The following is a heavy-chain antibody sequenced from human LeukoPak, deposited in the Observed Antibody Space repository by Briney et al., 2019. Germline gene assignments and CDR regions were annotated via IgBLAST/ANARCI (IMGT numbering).Heavy chain of an antibody. D-gene: IGHD3-10*01. Sequence: SETLSLTCAVSGYSISSAYYWGWIRQPPGKGLEWIGSILHSGSTYYNPSLKSRVTISVDTSKNHFSLKLTSVTAAATAVYYCARDRGVRGEMDFWGQGTLVTVSS. CDR3: ARDRGVRGEMDF. J-gene: IGHJ4*02. CDR1: GYSISSAYY. V-gene: IGHV4-38-2*02. CDR2: ILHSGST.